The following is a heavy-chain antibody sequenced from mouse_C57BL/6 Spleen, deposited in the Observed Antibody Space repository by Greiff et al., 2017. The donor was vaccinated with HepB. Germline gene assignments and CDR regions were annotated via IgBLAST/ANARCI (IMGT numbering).Heavy chain of an antibody. CDR3: AREEELGRFAY. J-gene: IGHJ3*01. Sequence: DVKLVESGPGLVKPSQSLSLTCSVTGYSITSGYYWNWIRQFPGNKLEWMGYISYDGSNNYNPSLKNRISITRDTSKNQFFLKLNSVTTEDTATYYCAREEELGRFAYWGQGTLVTVSA. CDR2: ISYDGSN. D-gene: IGHD4-1*01. CDR1: GYSITSGYY. V-gene: IGHV3-6*01.